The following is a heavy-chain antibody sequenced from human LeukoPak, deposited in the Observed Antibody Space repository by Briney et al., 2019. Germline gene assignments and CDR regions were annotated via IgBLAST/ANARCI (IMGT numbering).Heavy chain of an antibody. J-gene: IGHJ4*02. V-gene: IGHV4-61*02. CDR3: ARGYCSGGSCLYDY. CDR2: IYTSGST. D-gene: IGHD2-15*01. CDR1: GGSISRGSYY. Sequence: SETLSLTCTVSGGSISRGSYYWRWIRQPAGKGLEWIGRIYTSGSTSYNPSLKSRVTISVDTSKNQFSLKLSSVTAADTAVYYWARGYCSGGSCLYDYWGQGTLVTVSS.